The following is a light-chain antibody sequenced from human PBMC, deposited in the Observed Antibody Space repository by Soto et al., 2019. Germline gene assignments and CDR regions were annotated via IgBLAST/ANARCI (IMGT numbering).Light chain of an antibody. Sequence: QSALTQPASVSGSPGQSITISCTGTSSDVGGYNYVSWYQQHQGKAPKLMIFDVSNRPSGVSNRFSGSKSGNTASLTISGLQAEDEADYYCSSYTSSRTLYVFGTGTKLTVL. J-gene: IGLJ1*01. V-gene: IGLV2-14*01. CDR3: SSYTSSRTLYV. CDR2: DVS. CDR1: SSDVGGYNY.